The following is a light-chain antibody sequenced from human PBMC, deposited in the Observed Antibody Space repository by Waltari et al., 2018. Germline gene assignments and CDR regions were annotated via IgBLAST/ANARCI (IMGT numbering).Light chain of an antibody. Sequence: QSALTQPASVSGSPGQSIPISCTGSRPDLGGYDYVPWYRQDPGKSPKLIIHNVNKRPSGVSDRFSGSKSGNTASLTISGLQAEDEAHYFCNSYTSRSTMIFGGGTTLTV. V-gene: IGLV2-14*01. CDR2: NVN. CDR3: NSYTSRSTMI. J-gene: IGLJ2*01. CDR1: RPDLGGYDY.